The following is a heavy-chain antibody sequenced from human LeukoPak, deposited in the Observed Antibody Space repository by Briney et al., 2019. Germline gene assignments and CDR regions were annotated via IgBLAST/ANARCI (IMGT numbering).Heavy chain of an antibody. Sequence: SETLSLTCAVYGGSFSGYYWSWIRQPPGKGLEWIGEINHSGSTNYNPSLKSRVTISVDTSKNQFSLKLSSVTAADTAVYYCARDPLYYGSGSSPFDYWGQGTLVTVSS. V-gene: IGHV4-34*01. CDR2: INHSGST. CDR3: ARDPLYYGSGSSPFDY. J-gene: IGHJ4*01. D-gene: IGHD3-10*01. CDR1: GGSFSGYY.